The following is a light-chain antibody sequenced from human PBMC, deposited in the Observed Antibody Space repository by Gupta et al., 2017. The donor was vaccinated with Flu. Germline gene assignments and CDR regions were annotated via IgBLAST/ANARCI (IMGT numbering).Light chain of an antibody. V-gene: IGKV3-11*01. CDR3: QQRSNWPLIT. CDR2: GAS. CDR1: QSVSTY. J-gene: IGKJ4*01. Sequence: EIVLTQSPATLSLSPGERATLSCRASQSVSTYLAWYQQKPGQAPRLLIHGASNRATGIPARFSGSGCGKDLTLTISSREPEDFAGYYCQQRSNWPLITFGGGTKVDIK.